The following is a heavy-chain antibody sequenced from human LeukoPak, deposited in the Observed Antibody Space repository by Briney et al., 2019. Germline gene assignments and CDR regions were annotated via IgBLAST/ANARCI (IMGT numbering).Heavy chain of an antibody. CDR2: INPNSGGT. V-gene: IGHV1-2*02. Sequence: ASVKVSCKASGYTFTGYYMHWVRQAPGQGLEWMGWINPNSGGTNYAQKFQGRVTMTRDTSISTAYMELSRLRSDGTAVYYCARDRGDGYPQNWFDPWGQGTLVTVSS. CDR3: ARDRGDGYPQNWFDP. J-gene: IGHJ5*02. D-gene: IGHD5-24*01. CDR1: GYTFTGYY.